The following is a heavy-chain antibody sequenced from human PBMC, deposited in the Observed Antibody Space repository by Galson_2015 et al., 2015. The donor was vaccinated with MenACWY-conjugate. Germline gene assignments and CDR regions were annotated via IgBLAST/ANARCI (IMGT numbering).Heavy chain of an antibody. D-gene: IGHD2-15*01. CDR2: ISNGGGTT. Sequence: GLEWVSYISNGGGTTYYADSVKGRFTISRDNAKDSLYLQMNSLRDEDTAVYYCARRYCSGGTCYSAFDHWGQGTLVTVSS. J-gene: IGHJ4*02. V-gene: IGHV3-48*02. CDR3: ARRYCSGGTCYSAFDH.